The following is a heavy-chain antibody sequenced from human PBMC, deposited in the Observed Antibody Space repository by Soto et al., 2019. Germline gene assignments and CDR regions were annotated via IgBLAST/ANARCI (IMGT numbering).Heavy chain of an antibody. Sequence: EVQVVESGGDFVQPGGSLRLSCAASGFSFSSYWMHWVRRGPGKGLVWVSRISGDGTTTNYADSVKGRFTVSRDNASATLHLQMNSLRGEDTAVYYCARGRLVDNIVYDYNYDMDVWGQGTTFTVSS. V-gene: IGHV3-74*01. D-gene: IGHD2-8*02. CDR1: GFSFSSYW. CDR2: ISGDGTTT. CDR3: ARGRLVDNIVYDYNYDMDV. J-gene: IGHJ6*02.